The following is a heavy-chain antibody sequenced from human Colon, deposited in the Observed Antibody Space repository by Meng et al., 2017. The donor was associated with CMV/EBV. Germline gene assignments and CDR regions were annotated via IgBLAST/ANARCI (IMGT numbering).Heavy chain of an antibody. CDR2: SRDDDTE. CDR3: VHRYSSSSGKVS. CDR1: AFTITDKLYG. V-gene: IGHV2-5*02. Sequence: SDLKLLKPTQTLTLTSPLSAFTITDKLYGLGWTGQSPGKTLEWLALSRDDDTEQYSQSLQSRLSATSDTSKNQVVITLTAMDPVDKATYYCVHRYSSSSGKVSWGQGTLVTVSS. J-gene: IGHJ5*02. D-gene: IGHD6-6*01.